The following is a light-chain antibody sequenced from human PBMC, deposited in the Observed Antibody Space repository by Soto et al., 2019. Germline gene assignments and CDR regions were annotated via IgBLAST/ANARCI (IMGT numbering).Light chain of an antibody. J-gene: IGKJ3*01. V-gene: IGKV3-20*01. Sequence: ESVLTQSPGTLSLSPGERATLSCMASQSVSSNYLAWYQQKPGQAPRLLISGASSRATGIPDRFSGSGSGTDFSLTITSLEPEDFAVYYCQQYGSSQTFGPGNKVDFK. CDR2: GAS. CDR1: QSVSSNY. CDR3: QQYGSSQT.